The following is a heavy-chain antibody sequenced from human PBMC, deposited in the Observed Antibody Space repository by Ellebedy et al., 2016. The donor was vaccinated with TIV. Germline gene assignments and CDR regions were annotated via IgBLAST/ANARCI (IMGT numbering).Heavy chain of an antibody. CDR3: AGGSGTFDY. Sequence: GESLKISCAASGFTFSNYWMSWVRQAPGKGLEWVASIKEDGSEKHYLDSVKGRFTISRDNGIDSLYLKMNSLRDEDTAVYYCAGGSGTFDYWGQGTQVTVSS. J-gene: IGHJ4*02. CDR2: IKEDGSEK. CDR1: GFTFSNYW. D-gene: IGHD3-10*01. V-gene: IGHV3-7*03.